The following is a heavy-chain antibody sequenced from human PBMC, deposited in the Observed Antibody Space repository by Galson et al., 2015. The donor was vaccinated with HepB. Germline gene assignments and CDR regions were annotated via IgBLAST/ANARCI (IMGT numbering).Heavy chain of an antibody. CDR2: IIPIIDVT. J-gene: IGHJ4*02. Sequence: SVKVSCKASGGTFSSYGISWVRQAPGQGLEWMGRIIPIIDVTHYAKKFKGRVTITADNSTSTAYMELSSLGSEDTAGYYCARDDLHMVYFDYWGQGTQVTVSS. CDR1: GGTFSSYG. V-gene: IGHV1-69*04. CDR3: ARDDLHMVYFDY. D-gene: IGHD2-21*01.